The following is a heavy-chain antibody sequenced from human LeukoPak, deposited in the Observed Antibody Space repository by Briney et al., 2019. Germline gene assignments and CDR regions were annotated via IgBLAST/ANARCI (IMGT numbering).Heavy chain of an antibody. V-gene: IGHV3-53*01. CDR2: IYSGGST. CDR3: ARVRWFGEPDNWFDP. D-gene: IGHD3-10*01. CDR1: GFTVSSNY. Sequence: GGSLRLSCAVSGFTVSSNYMSWVRQAPGKGLDWVSVIYSGGSTYYADSVKGRFTISRDNSKNTLYLQMNSRRGEDTAVYYCARVRWFGEPDNWFDPWGQGTLGTVSS. J-gene: IGHJ5*02.